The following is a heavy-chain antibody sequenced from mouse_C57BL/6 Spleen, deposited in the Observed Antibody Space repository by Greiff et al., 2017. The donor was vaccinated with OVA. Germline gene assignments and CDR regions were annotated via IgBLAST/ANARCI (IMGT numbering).Heavy chain of an antibody. D-gene: IGHD4-1*01. V-gene: IGHV1-64*01. CDR2: IHPNSGST. CDR1: GYTFTSYW. J-gene: IGHJ1*03. Sequence: QVQLKQPGAELVKPGASVKLSCKASGYTFTSYWMHWVKQRPGQGLEWIGMIHPNSGSTNYNEKFKSKATLTVDKSSSTAYMQLSSLTSEDSAVYYCSRSGTGTRYFDVWGTGTTVTVSS. CDR3: SRSGTGTRYFDV.